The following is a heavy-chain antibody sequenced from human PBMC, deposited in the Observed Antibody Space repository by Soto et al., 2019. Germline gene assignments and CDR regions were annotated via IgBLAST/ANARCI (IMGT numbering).Heavy chain of an antibody. V-gene: IGHV3-48*02. CDR2: ISSSSSTI. Sequence: WGSLILSCAASGFTCSSYSMNWVRQAPGKGLEWASYISSSSSTIYYADSVKGRFTISRDNAKNSLYLQMNSLRDEDTAVYYCEGYDSSGYYFLDYWGQGTLVTVSS. CDR1: GFTCSSYS. D-gene: IGHD3-22*01. J-gene: IGHJ4*02. CDR3: EGYDSSGYYFLDY.